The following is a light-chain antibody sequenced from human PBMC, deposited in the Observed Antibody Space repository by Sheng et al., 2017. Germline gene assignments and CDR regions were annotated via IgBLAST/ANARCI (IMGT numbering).Light chain of an antibody. CDR3: CSYADSYVDWV. CDR2: DVN. J-gene: IGLJ3*02. Sequence: QSALTQLRSVSGSPGQSVTISCTGTSSDVGRYNYVSWYQQYPGKAPKVIIYDVNKRSSGVPDRFSGSKSANMASLTISGLQAEDEADYYCCSYADSYVDWVFGGGTKLTV. V-gene: IGLV2-11*01. CDR1: SSDVGRYNY.